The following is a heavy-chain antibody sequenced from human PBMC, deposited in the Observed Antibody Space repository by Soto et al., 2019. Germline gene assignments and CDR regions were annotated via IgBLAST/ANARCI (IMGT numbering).Heavy chain of an antibody. CDR3: ARTSYESWTGYPRYNWFDP. CDR1: GYSFTSYW. J-gene: IGHJ5*02. V-gene: IGHV5-10-1*01. D-gene: IGHD3-3*01. Sequence: GEWLKISCQGSGYSFTSYWISWGRQMPGKGLEWMGRIDPSDSYTNYSPSFLGHVTISADKSISTAYLQWSSLKASDTAMYYCARTSYESWTGYPRYNWFDPWGQGTLI. CDR2: IDPSDSYT.